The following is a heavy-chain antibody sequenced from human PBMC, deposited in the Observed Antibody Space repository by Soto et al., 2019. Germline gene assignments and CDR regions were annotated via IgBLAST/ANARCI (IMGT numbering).Heavy chain of an antibody. CDR2: LNGDGSSS. D-gene: IGHD3-22*01. CDR3: GGDSSGYYYPDVFDI. CDR1: GFTFSSFW. J-gene: IGHJ3*02. Sequence: GGSLRLSCVASGFTFSSFWLHWVRQTPGKGLVWISRLNGDGSSSSYADSVTGRFTISRDTATNTLYLQMNSLRDEDTAVYYCGGDSSGYYYPDVFDIWGQGTMVTVSS. V-gene: IGHV3-74*01.